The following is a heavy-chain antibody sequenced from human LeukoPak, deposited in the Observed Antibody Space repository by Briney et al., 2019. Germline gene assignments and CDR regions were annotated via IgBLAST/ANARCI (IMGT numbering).Heavy chain of an antibody. CDR1: GDSVRSYY. J-gene: IGHJ6*02. Sequence: PSETLSHTCTVSGDSVRSYYWSWIRQPPGQGLEWLGHINDRGSTNYNPSLQGRVTISIDTSKNQFSLKVNSVTAADTAVYYCVRDSRYGSGWFEDGLDFWGQGTTVTVSS. V-gene: IGHV4-59*02. CDR3: VRDSRYGSGWFEDGLDF. CDR2: INDRGST. D-gene: IGHD6-13*01.